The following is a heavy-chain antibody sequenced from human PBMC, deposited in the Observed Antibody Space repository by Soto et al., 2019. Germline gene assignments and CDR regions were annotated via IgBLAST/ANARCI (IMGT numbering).Heavy chain of an antibody. CDR2: INSDGSST. CDR3: VRTSLVVAAATREDY. Sequence: PGGSQRLSSTASGFTFSSYWRHWVHQAPGKGLVWVSRINSDGSSTSYADSVKGRFTISRDNAKNTLYLQMNSLRAEDTAVYYCVRTSLVVAAATREDYWGQGTLVTVSS. CDR1: GFTFSSYW. V-gene: IGHV3-74*01. D-gene: IGHD2-15*01. J-gene: IGHJ4*02.